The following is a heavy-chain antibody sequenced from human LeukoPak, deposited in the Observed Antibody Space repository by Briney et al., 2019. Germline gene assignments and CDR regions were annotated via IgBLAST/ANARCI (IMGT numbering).Heavy chain of an antibody. Sequence: GGSLRLSCVASGFTFSSSWMNWVRQAPGKGLEWVANIKPDGSEKYYVDSVKGRFTISRDNAENSLYLQMNSLIAEDTAIYYCTRVSIVDDVDYWGQGTLVTVSS. D-gene: IGHD3-22*01. J-gene: IGHJ4*02. CDR1: GFTFSSSW. CDR2: IKPDGSEK. V-gene: IGHV3-7*01. CDR3: TRVSIVDDVDY.